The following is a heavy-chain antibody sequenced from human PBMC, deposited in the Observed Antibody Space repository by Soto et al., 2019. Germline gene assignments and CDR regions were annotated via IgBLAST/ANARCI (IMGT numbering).Heavy chain of an antibody. CDR2: ISSNGVGT. Sequence: EVQLAESGGGLAQPGGSLRLSCAASGFTLSGYAMDWVRQAPGKGLEYVSGISSNGVGTYYANSVQGRFTISRDNSKNRVYLQMGSLRPEDMAVYYCARRARPDFYYMDVWDKGTTVTVS. V-gene: IGHV3-64*01. J-gene: IGHJ6*03. CDR1: GFTLSGYA. CDR3: ARRARPDFYYMDV. D-gene: IGHD6-6*01.